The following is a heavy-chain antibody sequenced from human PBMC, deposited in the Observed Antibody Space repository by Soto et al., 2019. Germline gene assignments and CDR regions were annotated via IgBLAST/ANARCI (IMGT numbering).Heavy chain of an antibody. Sequence: QVQLQESGPGLVKPSETLSLTCTVSGGSISSYYWSWIRQPPGKGLEWIGYIYYSGSTNYNPSLKSRVTISVDTSKNQVSLKLSSVTAADTAVYYCASGDYVGSSDYYMDVWGKGTTVTVSS. V-gene: IGHV4-59*01. CDR3: ASGDYVGSSDYYMDV. CDR2: IYYSGST. CDR1: GGSISSYY. D-gene: IGHD4-17*01. J-gene: IGHJ6*03.